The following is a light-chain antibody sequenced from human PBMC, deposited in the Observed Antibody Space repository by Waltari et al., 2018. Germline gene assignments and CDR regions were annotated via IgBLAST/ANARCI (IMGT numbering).Light chain of an antibody. CDR3: CSYAGRSTLV. CDR1: SSDVGASNL. CDR2: EVN. J-gene: IGLJ3*02. V-gene: IGLV2-23*02. Sequence: QSALTQPASVSGSPGQSITISCSGTSSDVGASNLISWYQQHPGKVPTLMIYEVNKRPSGVSNLFPGSKSENTASLTISGLQAEDEADYYCCSYAGRSTLVFGGGTKLTVL.